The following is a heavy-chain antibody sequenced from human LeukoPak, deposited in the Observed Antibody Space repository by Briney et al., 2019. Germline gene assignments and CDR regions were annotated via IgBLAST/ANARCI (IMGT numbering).Heavy chain of an antibody. V-gene: IGHV4-34*01. J-gene: IGHJ4*02. D-gene: IGHD3-3*01. CDR1: GGSFSGYY. CDR2: INHSGST. CDR3: ATSHYDFWSGYYSMFDY. Sequence: SETLSLTCAVYGGSFSGYYWSWIRQPPGKGLEWIGEINHSGSTNYNPSLKGRVTISVDTSKNQFSLKLSSVTAADTAVYYCATSHYDFWSGYYSMFDYWGQGTLVTVSS.